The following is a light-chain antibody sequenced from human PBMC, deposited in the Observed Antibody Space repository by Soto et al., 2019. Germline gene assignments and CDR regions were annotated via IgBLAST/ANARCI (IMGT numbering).Light chain of an antibody. CDR3: MKALQAPRT. V-gene: IGKV2-28*01. J-gene: IGKJ1*01. Sequence: IVVTQSALSMPATAGGPASVSCSSCPSLLHSNVCNYLAWYLQKPGKFPQLLIYGGSNRASGVPARFSGSGSGTDFTLKISRVEAEDAGVYYCMKALQAPRTFGQGTKVDI. CDR1: PSLLHSNVCNY. CDR2: GGS.